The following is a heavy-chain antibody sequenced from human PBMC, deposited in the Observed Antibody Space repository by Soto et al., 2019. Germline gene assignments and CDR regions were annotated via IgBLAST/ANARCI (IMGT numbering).Heavy chain of an antibody. J-gene: IGHJ4*02. CDR3: AKNWNWFSFDY. CDR1: GDSISTDY. V-gene: IGHV4-59*08. Sequence: SETLSLTCTVSGDSISTDYWSWIRQSPGKGLEWIGFIYYGGSTNYNPSLKSRVTISVDTPKNQFSLKLSSVTAADTAVYYCAKNWNWFSFDYWGQGTLVTVSS. D-gene: IGHD1-7*01. CDR2: IYYGGST.